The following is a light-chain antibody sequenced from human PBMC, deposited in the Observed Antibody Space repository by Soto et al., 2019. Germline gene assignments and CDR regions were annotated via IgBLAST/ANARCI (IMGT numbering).Light chain of an antibody. J-gene: IGKJ1*01. CDR3: QHYVVSPMG. CDR1: QRFNSNY. CDR2: AAS. Sequence: EIVLTQSPGTLSLSPGERATLSCRASQRFNSNYLAWYQKKPGQAPRLVMFAASSRATGIPDRFSGSASGTDFTLNIPRVEPEVFAVYDCQHYVVSPMGFGQRTNLEIK. V-gene: IGKV3-20*01.